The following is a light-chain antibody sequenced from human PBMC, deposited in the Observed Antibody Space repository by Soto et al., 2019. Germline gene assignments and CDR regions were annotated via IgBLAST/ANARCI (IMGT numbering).Light chain of an antibody. CDR3: QSYDSSLSGPSFV. CDR2: GNT. Sequence: QSVLTQPPSVSGAPGQRVTISCTGSSSNIGAGYDVHWYQQLPVTAPKLLIYGNTNRPSGVPDRFSGSKSGTSASLAITGLQAEDEADYYCQSYDSSLSGPSFVFGTGTKLTVL. V-gene: IGLV1-40*01. CDR1: SSNIGAGYD. J-gene: IGLJ1*01.